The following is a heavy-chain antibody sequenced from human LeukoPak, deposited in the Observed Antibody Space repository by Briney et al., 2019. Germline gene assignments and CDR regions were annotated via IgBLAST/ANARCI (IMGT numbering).Heavy chain of an antibody. J-gene: IGHJ4*02. Sequence: ASVKVSCKASGYTFTGYYMHWVRQAPGQGLEWMGWINPNSGGTNYAQKFQGRVTMTRDTSISTAYMELGRLRSDDTAVYYCARSGGYCSGRYLSYWGQGTLVTVSS. D-gene: IGHD3-10*01. CDR1: GYTFTGYY. CDR3: ARSGGYCSGRYLSY. CDR2: INPNSGGT. V-gene: IGHV1-2*02.